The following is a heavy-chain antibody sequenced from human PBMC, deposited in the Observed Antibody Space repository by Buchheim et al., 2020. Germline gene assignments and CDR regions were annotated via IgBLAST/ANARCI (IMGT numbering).Heavy chain of an antibody. CDR2: INHSGST. Sequence: QVQLQQWGAGLLKPSETLSLTCAVYGGSFSGYYWSWIRQPPGKGLEWIGEINHSGSTNYNPSLKSRVTISVDTSKNQFSLKLSSVTAADTAAYYCARGRLRVVTATSFDYWGQGTL. V-gene: IGHV4-34*01. CDR1: GGSFSGYY. J-gene: IGHJ4*02. D-gene: IGHD2-21*02. CDR3: ARGRLRVVTATSFDY.